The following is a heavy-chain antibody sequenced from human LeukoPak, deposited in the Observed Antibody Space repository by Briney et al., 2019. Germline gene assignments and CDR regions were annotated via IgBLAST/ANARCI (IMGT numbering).Heavy chain of an antibody. CDR3: ARDPGLRFLEWLQHFDY. CDR1: GYTFTSYG. J-gene: IGHJ4*02. CDR2: ISAYNGNT. V-gene: IGHV1-18*01. Sequence: GASVKVSCKDSGYTFTSYGISWVRQAPGQGLEWMGWISAYNGNTNYAQKLQGRVTMTTDTSTSTAYMELRSLRSDDTAVYYCARDPGLRFLEWLQHFDYWGQGTLVTVSS. D-gene: IGHD3-3*01.